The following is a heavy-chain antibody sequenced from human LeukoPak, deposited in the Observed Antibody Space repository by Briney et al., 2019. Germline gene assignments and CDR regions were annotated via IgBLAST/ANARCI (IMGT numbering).Heavy chain of an antibody. V-gene: IGHV3-23*01. CDR2: ISGSGGST. CDR3: ANSSGDYSHYYDSSGYHN. CDR1: GFTFSSYA. J-gene: IGHJ4*02. Sequence: GGSLRLSCAASGFTFSSYAMSWVRQAPGKGLEWVSAISGSGGSTYYADSVKGRFTISRDNSKNTLYLQMNSLRAEDTAVYYCANSSGDYSHYYDSSGYHNWGQGTLVTVSS. D-gene: IGHD3-22*01.